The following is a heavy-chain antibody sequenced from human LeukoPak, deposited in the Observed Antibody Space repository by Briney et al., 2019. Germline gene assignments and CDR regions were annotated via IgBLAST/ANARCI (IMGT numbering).Heavy chain of an antibody. CDR1: GFTFTSYT. D-gene: IGHD5-12*01. CDR2: ISGSGGST. Sequence: GWSLRLSCAASGFTFTSYTMSWVRQAPGKGLEWVSTISGSGGSTDYADSVKGRFTISRDNSKNTVYVQMNSLRAEDTAVYYCAKGSGYSGPPDWGQGTLVTVSA. CDR3: AKGSGYSGPPD. J-gene: IGHJ4*02. V-gene: IGHV3-23*01.